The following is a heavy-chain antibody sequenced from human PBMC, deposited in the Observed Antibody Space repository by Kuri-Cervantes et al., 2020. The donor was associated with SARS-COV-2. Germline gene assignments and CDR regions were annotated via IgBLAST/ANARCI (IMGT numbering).Heavy chain of an antibody. D-gene: IGHD1-26*01. Sequence: GESLKISCAASGFTLSSYSMNWVRQAPGKGLEWVSSISSSSSYVYYADSVKGRFTISRDNSKNTLYLQMNSLRAEDTAVYYCARVPSGSYYEYYFDYWGQGTLVTVSS. CDR1: GFTLSSYS. CDR2: ISSSSSYV. CDR3: ARVPSGSYYEYYFDY. J-gene: IGHJ4*02. V-gene: IGHV3-21*04.